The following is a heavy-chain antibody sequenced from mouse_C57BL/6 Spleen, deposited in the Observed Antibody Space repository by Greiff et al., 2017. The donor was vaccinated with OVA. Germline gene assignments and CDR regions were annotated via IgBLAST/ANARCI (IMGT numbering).Heavy chain of an antibody. D-gene: IGHD1-1*01. V-gene: IGHV1-69*01. CDR3: ASSPQYYGSSYGYFEV. J-gene: IGHJ1*03. Sequence: QVQLQQPGAELVMPGASVKLSCKASGYTFTSYWMHWVKQRPGQGLEWIGEIDPSDSYTNYNQKFKGKSTLTVDKSSSTAYMQLSSLTSEDSAGYYGASSPQYYGSSYGYFEVWGTGTTVTVSS. CDR1: GYTFTSYW. CDR2: IDPSDSYT.